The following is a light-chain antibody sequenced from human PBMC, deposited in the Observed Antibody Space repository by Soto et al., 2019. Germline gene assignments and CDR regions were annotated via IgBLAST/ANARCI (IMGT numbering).Light chain of an antibody. CDR3: QHFGNSLWT. CDR1: QSVSSSY. J-gene: IGKJ5*01. Sequence: EIMMTHSPATLSVSPGERATLSCRASQSVSSSYLAWYQQKPGQAPRLLIYGASSRATGIPDRFSGSGSGTDFTLTISGLEPEDFAVYYCQHFGNSLWTFGQGTRLEIK. CDR2: GAS. V-gene: IGKV3-20*01.